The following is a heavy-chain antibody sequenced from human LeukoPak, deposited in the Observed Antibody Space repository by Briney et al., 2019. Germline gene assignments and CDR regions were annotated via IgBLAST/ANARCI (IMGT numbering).Heavy chain of an antibody. J-gene: IGHJ5*02. D-gene: IGHD4-17*01. V-gene: IGHV3-7*03. CDR3: AKRTTVIENWFDP. Sequence: GGSLRLSCAASGFTFSSYWMSWVRQAPGKGLEWVANIKQDGSEKYYVDSVKGRFTISRDNSKNTLYLQMNSLRAEDTAVYYCAKRTTVIENWFDPWGQGTLVTVSS. CDR1: GFTFSSYW. CDR2: IKQDGSEK.